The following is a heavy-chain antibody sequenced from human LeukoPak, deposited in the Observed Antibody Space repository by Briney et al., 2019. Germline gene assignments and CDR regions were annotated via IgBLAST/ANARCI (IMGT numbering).Heavy chain of an antibody. CDR1: GFTFSSYW. D-gene: IGHD6-13*01. Sequence: PGGSLRLSCVASGFTFSSYWMHWVRQAPGRGLVWVSRIHGDGNSTSYADSVKDRFTIPRDNAKNTLYLQMNSLRAEDTAVYYCARGVYGSSCGYWGQGTLVTVSS. J-gene: IGHJ4*02. V-gene: IGHV3-74*01. CDR3: ARGVYGSSCGY. CDR2: IHGDGNST.